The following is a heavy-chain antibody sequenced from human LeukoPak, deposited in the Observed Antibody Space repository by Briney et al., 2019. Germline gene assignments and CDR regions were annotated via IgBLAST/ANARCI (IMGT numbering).Heavy chain of an antibody. D-gene: IGHD3-16*01. CDR1: GGSISSYY. Sequence: SETLSLTCTVSGGSISSYYWSWIRQPPGKGLEWIGYIDYSGRTNYNPSLKSRVTISVDTSKDQFSLKLSSVTAADTAVYYCARLKGGNWGQGTLVTVSS. J-gene: IGHJ4*02. CDR3: ARLKGGN. CDR2: IDYSGRT. V-gene: IGHV4-59*01.